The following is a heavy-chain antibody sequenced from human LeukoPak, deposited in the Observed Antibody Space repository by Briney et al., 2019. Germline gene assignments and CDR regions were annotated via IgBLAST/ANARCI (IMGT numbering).Heavy chain of an antibody. CDR2: IWYDGSNK. CDR1: GFTFSSYG. Sequence: GGSLRLSCAASGFTFSSYGMHWVRQAPGKGLEWVAVIWYDGSNKYYADSVKGRFTISRDNSKNTLYLQMNSLRAEDTAVYYCARERITMVRGVIGMFDPWGQGTLVTVSS. CDR3: ARERITMVRGVIGMFDP. J-gene: IGHJ5*02. D-gene: IGHD3-10*01. V-gene: IGHV3-33*01.